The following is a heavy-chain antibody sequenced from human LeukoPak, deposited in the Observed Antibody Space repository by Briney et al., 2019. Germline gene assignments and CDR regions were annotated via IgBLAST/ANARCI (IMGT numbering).Heavy chain of an antibody. CDR2: MYSGGDT. D-gene: IGHD5-12*01. CDR3: AGTLYSGYGLGSLGAFDI. J-gene: IGHJ3*02. Sequence: ETLSLTCAVYGGSFSGYYWSWIRQAPGKGLEWVSVMYSGGDTYYADSVKGRFTISRDNSKNTLYLQMNSLRAEDTAVYYCAGTLYSGYGLGSLGAFDIWGQGTMVTVSS. V-gene: IGHV3-53*01. CDR1: GGSFSGYY.